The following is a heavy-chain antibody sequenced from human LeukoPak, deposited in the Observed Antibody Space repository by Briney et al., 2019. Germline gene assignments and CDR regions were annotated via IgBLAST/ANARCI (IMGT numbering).Heavy chain of an antibody. Sequence: SVKVSCKASGGTFSSYAISWVRQAPGQGLEWMGGIIPIFGTANYAQKFQGRVTITADESTSTAYMELSSLRSEDTAVYYCARIIGYCSSTSCHTMDDYYYYMDVWGKGTTVTVSS. D-gene: IGHD2-2*02. V-gene: IGHV1-69*01. CDR2: IIPIFGTA. CDR1: GGTFSSYA. CDR3: ARIIGYCSSTSCHTMDDYYYYMDV. J-gene: IGHJ6*03.